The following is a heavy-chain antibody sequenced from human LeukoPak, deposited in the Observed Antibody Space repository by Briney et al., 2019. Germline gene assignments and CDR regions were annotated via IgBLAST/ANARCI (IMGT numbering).Heavy chain of an antibody. D-gene: IGHD3-22*01. CDR1: GGSISSGGYY. Sequence: PSETLSLTCTVSGGSISSGGYYWSWIRQHPGKGLEWIGYIYYSGSTYYNPSLKSRVTISVDTSKNQFSLKLSSVTAADTAVYYCAREHYYDSSVYHYYFDYWGQGTLVTVSS. J-gene: IGHJ4*02. V-gene: IGHV4-31*03. CDR2: IYYSGST. CDR3: AREHYYDSSVYHYYFDY.